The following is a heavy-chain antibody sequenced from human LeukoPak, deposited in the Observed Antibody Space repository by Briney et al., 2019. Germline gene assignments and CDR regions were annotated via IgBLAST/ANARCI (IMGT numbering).Heavy chain of an antibody. Sequence: GGSLRLSCAASGFTFSSYSMNWVRQAPGKGLEWVSSISSSSSYIYYADSVKGRFTISRDNAKNSLYLQMNSLRAEDTAVYYCARGAITIFGVVNSVDLRMDVWGQGTTVTVSS. CDR3: ARGAITIFGVVNSVDLRMDV. J-gene: IGHJ6*02. V-gene: IGHV3-21*01. CDR1: GFTFSSYS. CDR2: ISSSSSYI. D-gene: IGHD3-3*01.